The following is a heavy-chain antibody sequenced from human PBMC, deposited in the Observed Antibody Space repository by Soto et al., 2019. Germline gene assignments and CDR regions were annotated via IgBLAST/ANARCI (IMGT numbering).Heavy chain of an antibody. V-gene: IGHV3-23*01. Sequence: GGSLRLSCAASGFTFSSYAMSWVRQAPGKGLEWVSAISGSGGSTYYADSVKGRFTISRDNSKNTLYLQMNSLRAEDTAVYYCAKDLVGSSIPYYYYYYMDVWGKGTTVTVSS. D-gene: IGHD6-6*01. CDR1: GFTFSSYA. CDR2: ISGSGGST. CDR3: AKDLVGSSIPYYYYYYMDV. J-gene: IGHJ6*03.